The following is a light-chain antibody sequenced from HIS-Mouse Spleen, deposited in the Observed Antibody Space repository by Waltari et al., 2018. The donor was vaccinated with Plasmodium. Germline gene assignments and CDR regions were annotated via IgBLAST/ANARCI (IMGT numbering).Light chain of an antibody. CDR3: QQYNNWSFT. V-gene: IGKV3-15*01. CDR2: GAS. CDR1: QSVSSN. Sequence: EIVMTQSPATLSVSPGERATLSCRASQSVSSNLAWYQQKPGQAPSLLIYGASTRSTGIPARFSGSGSGTEFTLPISSLQSEDFAVYYCQQYNNWSFTFGPGTKVDIK. J-gene: IGKJ3*01.